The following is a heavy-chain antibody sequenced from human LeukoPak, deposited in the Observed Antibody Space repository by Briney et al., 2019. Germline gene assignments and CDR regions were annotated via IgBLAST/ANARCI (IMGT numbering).Heavy chain of an antibody. CDR3: ARVGSYSYFDY. CDR1: GYPFSAHF. D-gene: IGHD3-10*01. Sequence: SVKVSCKASGYPFSAHFLNWVRQAPGQGLEWMGGIIPIFGTANYAQKFQGRVTITADESTSTAYMELSSLRSEDTAVYYCARVGSYSYFDYWGQGTLVTVSS. J-gene: IGHJ4*02. V-gene: IGHV1-69*13. CDR2: IIPIFGTA.